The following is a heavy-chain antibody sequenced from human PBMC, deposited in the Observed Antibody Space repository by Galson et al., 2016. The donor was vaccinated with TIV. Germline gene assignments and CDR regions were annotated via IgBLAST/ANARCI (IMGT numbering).Heavy chain of an antibody. D-gene: IGHD3-22*01. J-gene: IGHJ4*02. CDR3: ATVAWFPGLSLDE. Sequence: VKVSCKVSGDSLTDLVIHWVRQAPGKGLEWVGGFDPEVQKTIYAQNFQGRVTLTADTSIDTAYMELGSLRFEDTAVYFCATVAWFPGLSLDEWGQGPLVTVSS. CDR1: GDSLTDLV. V-gene: IGHV1-24*01. CDR2: FDPEVQKT.